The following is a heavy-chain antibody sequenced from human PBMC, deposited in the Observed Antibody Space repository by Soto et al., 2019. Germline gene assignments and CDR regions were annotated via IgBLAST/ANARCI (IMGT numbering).Heavy chain of an antibody. CDR3: AKARDCRAGSCVSDPGAYFDY. J-gene: IGHJ4*02. CDR2: IRDTGIGT. V-gene: IGHV3-23*01. Sequence: GGSLRLSCAASGFNFGSYAMSWVRQAPGKGLECVSSIRDTGIGTAYADSVKGRFTISRDKNTLYLQLNNLRAEDTAIYYCAKARDCRAGSCVSDPGAYFDYWGQGTLVTVPS. CDR1: GFNFGSYA. D-gene: IGHD2-15*01.